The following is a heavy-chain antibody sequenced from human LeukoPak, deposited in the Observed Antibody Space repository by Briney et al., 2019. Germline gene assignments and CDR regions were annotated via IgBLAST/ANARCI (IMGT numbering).Heavy chain of an antibody. J-gene: IGHJ6*03. CDR2: IQYDGSNE. Sequence: GGSLRLSCAASGFTFSSYGMHWVRQAPGKGLEGVAYIQYDGSNEQYADSVKGRFSISRDSSKNILYLQMNSLRAEDTAVYYCAKDRCSNGIGCYYYYMDVWGKGTTVTISS. V-gene: IGHV3-30*02. D-gene: IGHD2-8*01. CDR1: GFTFSSYG. CDR3: AKDRCSNGIGCYYYYMDV.